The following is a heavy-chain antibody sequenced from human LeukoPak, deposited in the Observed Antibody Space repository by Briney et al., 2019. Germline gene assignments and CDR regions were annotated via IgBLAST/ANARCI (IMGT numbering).Heavy chain of an antibody. V-gene: IGHV1-69*05. CDR1: GCTFSSYA. CDR2: IIPIFGTA. Sequence: ASVKVSCKASGCTFSSYAISWVRQAPGQGLEWMGGIIPIFGTANYAQKFQGRVTITTDESTSTAYMELSSLRSEDAAVYYCARGATFTDYYYYYYMDVWGKGTTVTVSS. D-gene: IGHD1-26*01. CDR3: ARGATFTDYYYYYYMDV. J-gene: IGHJ6*03.